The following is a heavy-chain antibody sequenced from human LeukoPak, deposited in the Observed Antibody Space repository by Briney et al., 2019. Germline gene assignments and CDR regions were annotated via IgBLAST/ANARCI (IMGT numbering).Heavy chain of an antibody. CDR2: IYYSGST. Sequence: SETPSLTCTVSGGSISSYYWSWIRQPPGKGLEWIGYIYYSGSTNYNPSLKSRVTISVDTSKNQFSLKLSSVTAADTAVYYCARDTGYCSGGSCSTGAFDIWGQGTMVTVSS. D-gene: IGHD2-15*01. V-gene: IGHV4-59*01. J-gene: IGHJ3*02. CDR1: GGSISSYY. CDR3: ARDTGYCSGGSCSTGAFDI.